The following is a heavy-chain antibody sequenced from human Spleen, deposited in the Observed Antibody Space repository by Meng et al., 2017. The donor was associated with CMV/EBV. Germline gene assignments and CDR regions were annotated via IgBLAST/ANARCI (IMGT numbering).Heavy chain of an antibody. J-gene: IGHJ6*02. CDR3: AKRGDSSGTYAMDV. D-gene: IGHD3-22*01. CDR2: IRYDGSNQ. CDR1: GFTFSRAG. V-gene: IGHV3-30*02. Sequence: GGSLRLSCAASGFTFSRAGMHWVRQAPGKGLEWVSFIRYDGSNQYYADSVKGRFTISRDDSKNTVFLQMNGLRAEDTAVYYCAKRGDSSGTYAMDVWGQGTTVTVSS.